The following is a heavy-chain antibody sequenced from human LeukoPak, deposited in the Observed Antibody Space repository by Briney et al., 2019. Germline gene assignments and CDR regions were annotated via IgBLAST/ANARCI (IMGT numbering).Heavy chain of an antibody. V-gene: IGHV1-2*02. D-gene: IGHD2-15*01. J-gene: IGHJ6*02. CDR3: AIGVVVAATSGPYYYYYGMDV. Sequence: ASVKVSCKASGYTFTGYYMHWVRQAPGQGLEWMGWINPNSGGTNYAQKLQGRVTMTTDTSTSTAYMELRSLRSDDTAVYYCAIGVVVAATSGPYYYYYGMDVWGQGTTVTVSS. CDR2: INPNSGGT. CDR1: GYTFTGYY.